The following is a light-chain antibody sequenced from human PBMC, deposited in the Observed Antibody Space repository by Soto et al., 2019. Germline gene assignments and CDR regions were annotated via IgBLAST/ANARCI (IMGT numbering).Light chain of an antibody. Sequence: QSALTQPASVSGSPGQSITISCTGTSSDIGSYNLVSWYQQHPGKAPKLMIYEDSQRPSGISNRFSGSKSGNTASLTISGLQAEDEADYYCCSYVGGRPHVLIGGGTQLTVL. CDR3: CSYVGGRPHVL. CDR2: EDS. V-gene: IGLV2-23*01. CDR1: SSDIGSYNL. J-gene: IGLJ2*01.